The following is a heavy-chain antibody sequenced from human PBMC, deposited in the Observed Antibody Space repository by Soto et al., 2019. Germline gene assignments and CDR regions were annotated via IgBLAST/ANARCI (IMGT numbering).Heavy chain of an antibody. CDR1: GGTFSSYA. V-gene: IGHV1-69*13. Sequence: ASVKVSCKASGGTFSSYAISWVRQAPGQGLEWMGGIIPIFGTANYAQKFQGRVTITADESTSTAYMELSSLRSEDTAVYYCARDKEMATISLFGYWGQGTLVTVSS. J-gene: IGHJ4*02. CDR2: IIPIFGTA. CDR3: ARDKEMATISLFGY. D-gene: IGHD5-12*01.